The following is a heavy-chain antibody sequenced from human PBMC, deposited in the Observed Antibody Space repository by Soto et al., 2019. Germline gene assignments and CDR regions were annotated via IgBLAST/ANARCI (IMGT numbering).Heavy chain of an antibody. V-gene: IGHV1-69*01. Sequence: QVQLVQSGAEVKKPGSSVKVSCKASGGTFSSYAISWVRQAPGQGLEWMGGIIPIFGTANYAQKFQGRVTITADESTSTAYMELSSLRSEDTAVYYCAVDVGYYYDSSGYLPGWFDPWGQGTLVTVSS. J-gene: IGHJ5*02. CDR3: AVDVGYYYDSSGYLPGWFDP. CDR1: GGTFSSYA. CDR2: IIPIFGTA. D-gene: IGHD3-22*01.